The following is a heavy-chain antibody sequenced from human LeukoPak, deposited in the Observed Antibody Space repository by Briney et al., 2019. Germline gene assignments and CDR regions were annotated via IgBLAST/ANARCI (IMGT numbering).Heavy chain of an antibody. D-gene: IGHD2-8*01. J-gene: IGHJ6*02. V-gene: IGHV1-2*02. CDR2: INPNTGGT. Sequence: ASVKVSCKASGYTSTGYYIHWVRQAPGQGLEWMGWINPNTGGTNYAQKFQGRVTMTRDTSISTAYMELSRLRSDDTAVYYCARSRTYPTGMDVWGQGTTVAVSS. CDR3: ARSRTYPTGMDV. CDR1: GYTSTGYY.